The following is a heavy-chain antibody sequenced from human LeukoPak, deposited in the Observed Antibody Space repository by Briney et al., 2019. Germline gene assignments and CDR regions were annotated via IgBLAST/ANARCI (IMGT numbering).Heavy chain of an antibody. CDR3: ARGRRSAFDI. CDR1: GYTFTSYE. Sequence: ASVKVSCKASGYTFTSYEINWVRQATGQWLEWMGWMNPNSGNTGYAQKFQGRVTITRNTSISTAYMELSSLRSEDTAVYYCARGRRSAFDIWGQGTMVTVSS. D-gene: IGHD1-26*01. V-gene: IGHV1-8*03. CDR2: MNPNSGNT. J-gene: IGHJ3*02.